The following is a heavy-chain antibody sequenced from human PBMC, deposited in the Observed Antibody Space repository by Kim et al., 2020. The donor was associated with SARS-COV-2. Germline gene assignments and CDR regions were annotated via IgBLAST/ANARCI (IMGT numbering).Heavy chain of an antibody. J-gene: IGHJ5*02. CDR3: ARGGREYSSSKWFDP. Sequence: SETLSLTCAVYGGSFSGYYWSWIRQPPGKGLEWIGEINHSGSTNYNMSLKSRVTISVDTSKNQFSLKLSSVTAADTAVYYCARGGREYSSSKWFDPWGQGTLVTVSS. D-gene: IGHD6-6*01. CDR2: INHSGST. CDR1: GGSFSGYY. V-gene: IGHV4-34*01.